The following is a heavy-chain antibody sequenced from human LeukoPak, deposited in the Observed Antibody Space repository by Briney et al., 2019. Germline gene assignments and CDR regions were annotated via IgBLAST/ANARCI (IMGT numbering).Heavy chain of an antibody. Sequence: GGSLRLSCAASGFTFSLYWMNWVRRAPGKGLEWVANIKQDGSEKNYVDSVKGRFAISRDDAKNSLYLQMNNLRVEDTAMYYCAGGTGFIIKDWGQGTLVTVSS. D-gene: IGHD3-9*01. CDR3: AGGTGFIIKD. J-gene: IGHJ1*01. CDR2: IKQDGSEK. V-gene: IGHV3-7*03. CDR1: GFTFSLYW.